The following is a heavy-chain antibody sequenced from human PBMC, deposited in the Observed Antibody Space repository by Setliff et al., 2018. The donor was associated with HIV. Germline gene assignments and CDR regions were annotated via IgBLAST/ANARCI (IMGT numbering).Heavy chain of an antibody. J-gene: IGHJ4*02. Sequence: SETLSLTCNVSGASITSGSYYWSWIRRPAGKGLEWIGHIHSRGPTNYNPSLRSRVIISVDTSKNQLSLSLSSVTAADTAVCYCARDDSGYYYDYWGQGKLVTVSS. CDR2: IHSRGPT. V-gene: IGHV4-61*09. CDR1: GASITSGSYY. CDR3: ARDDSGYYYDY. D-gene: IGHD3-22*01.